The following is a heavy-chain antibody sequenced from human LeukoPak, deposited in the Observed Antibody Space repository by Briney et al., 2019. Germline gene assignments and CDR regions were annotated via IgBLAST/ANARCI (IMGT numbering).Heavy chain of an antibody. V-gene: IGHV4-59*11. CDR3: ATLQRVSIYGYFDF. CDR2: VLDSVRT. CDR1: GGSITSHY. Sequence: SETLSLTCTVSGGSITSHYLSWIRQPPGKGLEWIAYVLDSVRTKDNPSLQSRLPLSADTSKNQFSLRLSSVTAADTAVYYCATLQRVSIYGYFDFWGQGIEVTVSS. D-gene: IGHD5-18*01. J-gene: IGHJ4*02.